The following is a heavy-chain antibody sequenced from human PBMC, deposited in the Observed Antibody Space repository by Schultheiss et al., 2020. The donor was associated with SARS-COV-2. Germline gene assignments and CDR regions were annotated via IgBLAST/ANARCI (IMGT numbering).Heavy chain of an antibody. CDR2: IDWDDDK. D-gene: IGHD3-3*01. CDR1: GFSLSTSGVG. CDR3: AHYGVVWGMDV. J-gene: IGHJ6*02. V-gene: IGHV2-5*02. Sequence: SGPTLVKPTQTLTLTCTFSGFSLSTSGVGVGWIRQPPGKALEWLARIDWDDDKYYSTSLKSRLTITKDTSKNQVVLTMTNMDPVDTATYYCAHYGVVWGMDVWGQGTTVTVSS.